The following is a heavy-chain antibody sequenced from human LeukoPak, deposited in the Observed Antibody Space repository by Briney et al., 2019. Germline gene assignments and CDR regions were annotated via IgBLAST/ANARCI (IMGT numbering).Heavy chain of an antibody. D-gene: IGHD3-22*01. J-gene: IGHJ4*02. CDR3: ARYNSGHSDY. V-gene: IGHV3-33*01. CDR2: IWYDGGNK. Sequence: GGSLRLSCAASGFTFRNYGMQWVRQAPGKGLEWVAVIWYDGGNKYYADSVKGRLTISRDNSRNTVDLQMNSLRAEDTAVYYCARYNSGHSDYWGQGTLVTVSS. CDR1: GFTFRNYG.